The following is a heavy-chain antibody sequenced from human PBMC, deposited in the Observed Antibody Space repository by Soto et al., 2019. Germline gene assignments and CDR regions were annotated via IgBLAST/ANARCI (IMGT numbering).Heavy chain of an antibody. CDR2: ISYDGSNK. CDR1: GFTFSSYG. D-gene: IGHD1-26*01. V-gene: IGHV3-30*18. CDR3: AKDISGSYDSIPFDY. J-gene: IGHJ4*02. Sequence: GGSLRLSCAASGFTFSSYGMHWVRQAPGKGLEWVAVISYDGSNKYYADSVKGRFTISRDNSKNTLYLQMNSLRAEDTAVYYCAKDISGSYDSIPFDYWGQGTLVTVSS.